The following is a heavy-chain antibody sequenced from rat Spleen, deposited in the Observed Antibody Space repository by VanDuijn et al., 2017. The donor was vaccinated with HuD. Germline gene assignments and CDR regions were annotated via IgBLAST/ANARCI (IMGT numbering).Heavy chain of an antibody. J-gene: IGHJ2*01. CDR1: GLSFSNYD. CDR2: ISYDGGNT. CDR3: AKDGGGSFDY. D-gene: IGHD1-11*01. Sequence: EVQLVESGGGLVQPGRSMKLSCAASGLSFSNYDMAWVRQAPTKGLEWVASISYDGGNTYYRDSVKGRFTISRDNAKSSLYLQMDSLRSEDTSTYYCAKDGGGSFDYWGQGVMVTVSS. V-gene: IGHV5-20*01.